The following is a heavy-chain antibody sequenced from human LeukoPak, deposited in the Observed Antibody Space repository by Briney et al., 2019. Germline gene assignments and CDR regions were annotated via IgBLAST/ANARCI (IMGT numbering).Heavy chain of an antibody. Sequence: GGSLRLSWAASGFTFSSYGMHWVRQAPDKGLEWVAVIWYDGSNKYYADSVKGRFTISRDNSKNTLYLQMNSLRAEDTAVYYCARDSYSNYVDYWGQGTLVTVSS. CDR2: IWYDGSNK. CDR3: ARDSYSNYVDY. J-gene: IGHJ4*02. CDR1: GFTFSSYG. V-gene: IGHV3-33*01. D-gene: IGHD4-11*01.